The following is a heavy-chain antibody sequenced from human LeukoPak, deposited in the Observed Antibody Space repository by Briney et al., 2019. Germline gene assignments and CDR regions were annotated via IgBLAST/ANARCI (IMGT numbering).Heavy chain of an antibody. Sequence: ASVKVSCKASGYTFTSYDINWVRQAPGQGLEWMGGIIPIFGTANYAQKFQGRVTITADESTSTAYMELSSLRSEDTAVYYCAGSGYSYGYYFDYWGQGTLVTVSS. V-gene: IGHV1-69*13. CDR1: GYTFTSYD. D-gene: IGHD5-18*01. CDR3: AGSGYSYGYYFDY. CDR2: IIPIFGTA. J-gene: IGHJ4*02.